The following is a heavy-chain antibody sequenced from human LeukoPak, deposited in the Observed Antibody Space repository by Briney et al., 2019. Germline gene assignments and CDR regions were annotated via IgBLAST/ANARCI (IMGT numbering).Heavy chain of an antibody. CDR1: SYTFNSYG. V-gene: IGHV1-18*01. J-gene: IGHJ5*02. CDR2: VSAYNGHT. CDR3: ARLIPQKWELPGKWFDP. Sequence: ASVKVSCKASSYTFNSYGIGWVRQAPGRGLEWMGWVSAYNGHTNYAQKFQGRVTMTTDTSTSTASMELRSLRSDDTAVYYCARLIPQKWELPGKWFDPWGQGTLVTVSS. D-gene: IGHD1-26*01.